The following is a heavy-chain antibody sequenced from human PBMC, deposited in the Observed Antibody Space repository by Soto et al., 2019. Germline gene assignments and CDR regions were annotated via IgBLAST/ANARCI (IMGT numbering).Heavy chain of an antibody. V-gene: IGHV1-18*01. J-gene: IGHJ6*02. CDR2: ISGYNANT. Sequence: QVQLVQSGAEVKKPGASVKVSCKASGYSFTRYGISWVRQAPGQGLEWMGWISGYNANTNYPENLQGRVTMTTDTPTSPAYMEVRNLISDDTAVYYCARMGDVPYYYYGLDVGGQGTTVTVSS. CDR1: GYSFTRYG. CDR3: ARMGDVPYYYYGLDV. D-gene: IGHD3-16*01.